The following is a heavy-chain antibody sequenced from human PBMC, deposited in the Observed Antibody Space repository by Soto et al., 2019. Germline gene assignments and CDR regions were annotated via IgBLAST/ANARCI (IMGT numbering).Heavy chain of an antibody. Sequence: PSETLSLTCAVYGGSFSGYYWSWIRQPPGKGLEWIGEINHSGSTNYNPSLKSRVTISVDTSKNQFSLKLSSVTAADTAVYYCARVARSDFWSGYPPAANPFDYRGQGTLVT. V-gene: IGHV4-34*01. CDR1: GGSFSGYY. CDR2: INHSGST. D-gene: IGHD3-3*01. J-gene: IGHJ4*02. CDR3: ARVARSDFWSGYPPAANPFDY.